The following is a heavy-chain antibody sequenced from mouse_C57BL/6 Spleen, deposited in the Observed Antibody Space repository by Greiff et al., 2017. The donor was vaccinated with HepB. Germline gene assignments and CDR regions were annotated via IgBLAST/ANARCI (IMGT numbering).Heavy chain of an antibody. D-gene: IGHD2-4*01. Sequence: EVQLVESGGGLVQPKGSLKLSCAASGFSFNTYAMNWVRQAPGKGLEWVARIRSKSNNYATYYADSVKDRFTISRDDSESMLYLQMDNFKTEDTAMYYCVKGDYDQFFDYWGQGTTLTVSS. CDR3: VKGDYDQFFDY. J-gene: IGHJ2*01. V-gene: IGHV10-1*01. CDR1: GFSFNTYA. CDR2: IRSKSNNYAT.